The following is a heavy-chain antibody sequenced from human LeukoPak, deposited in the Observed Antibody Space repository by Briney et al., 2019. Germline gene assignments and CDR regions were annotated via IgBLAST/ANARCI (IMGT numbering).Heavy chain of an antibody. D-gene: IGHD3-10*01. CDR2: IYYNGRT. V-gene: IGHV4-59*08. Sequence: PSETLSLTCTVSGGSISSHYWSWIRQPPGKGLERIGYIYYNGRTNHNPSLTSRVTISLDTSKNQFSLKLGSVTAADTAVYYCASHYGSGFDDWGQGALVTVSS. CDR3: ASHYGSGFDD. CDR1: GGSISSHY. J-gene: IGHJ4*02.